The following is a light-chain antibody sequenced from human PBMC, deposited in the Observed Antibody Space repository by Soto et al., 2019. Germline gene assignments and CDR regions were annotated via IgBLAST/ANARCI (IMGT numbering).Light chain of an antibody. V-gene: IGKV3-11*01. J-gene: IGKJ1*01. CDR2: DAS. Sequence: EIVLTQSPATLSLSPGERATLSCRASQSVGTFFAWYQQKPRQAPRLLIYDASNRATGIPPRFSGSGSGTDFTLTISSLEPEDFAVYYCQQCNNWPQWTFGQGTKVEIK. CDR3: QQCNNWPQWT. CDR1: QSVGTF.